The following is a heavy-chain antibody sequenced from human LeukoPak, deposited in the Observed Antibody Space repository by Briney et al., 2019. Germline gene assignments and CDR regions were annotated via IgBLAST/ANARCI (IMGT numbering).Heavy chain of an antibody. D-gene: IGHD3-22*01. J-gene: IGHJ4*02. CDR3: AKDRPTMIVVVIMGY. CDR2: ISGSGGST. Sequence: GGSLRLSCAASGFTFSSYAMSWVRQAPGKGLELVSAISGSGGSTYYADSVKRRFTISRNNSKNTLYLQMNSLRAEDTAVYYCAKDRPTMIVVVIMGYWGQGTLVTVSS. V-gene: IGHV3-23*01. CDR1: GFTFSSYA.